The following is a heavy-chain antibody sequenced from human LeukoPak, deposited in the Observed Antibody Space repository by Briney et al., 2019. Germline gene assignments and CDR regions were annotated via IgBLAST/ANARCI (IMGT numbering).Heavy chain of an antibody. CDR2: FDPEDGET. Sequence: ASVKVSCKVSGYTLTELSMHWVRQAPGKGLEWMGGFDPEDGETIYAQKFQGRVTMTEDTSTDTAYMELSSLRSEDTAVYFCARVVPRYYDTSGANWFDPWGQGTLVTVSS. D-gene: IGHD3-22*01. CDR3: ARVVPRYYDTSGANWFDP. V-gene: IGHV1-24*01. J-gene: IGHJ5*02. CDR1: GYTLTELS.